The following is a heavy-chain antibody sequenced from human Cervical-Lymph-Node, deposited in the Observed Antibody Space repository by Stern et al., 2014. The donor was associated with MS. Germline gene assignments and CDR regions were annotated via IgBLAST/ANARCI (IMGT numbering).Heavy chain of an antibody. D-gene: IGHD3-22*01. CDR2: IIPIFGTA. Sequence: QLVQSGAAVEKPGSSVKVSCKASGGTFSSYAISWVRQGPGQGLEWMGGIIPIFGTANSAQTFQGSVPITADESTSTGYIELSSLRSEDTAVYYCAREGYYDSSGYSVYYFDYWGQGTLVTVSS. CDR3: AREGYYDSSGYSVYYFDY. CDR1: GGTFSSYA. V-gene: IGHV1-69*01. J-gene: IGHJ4*02.